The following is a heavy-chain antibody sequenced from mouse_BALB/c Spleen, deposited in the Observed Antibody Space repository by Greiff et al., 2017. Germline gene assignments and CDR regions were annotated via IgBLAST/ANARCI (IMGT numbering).Heavy chain of an antibody. CDR2: IYPGGGYT. CDR3: AKDYGNYFDY. CDR1: GYTFTNYW. J-gene: IGHJ2*01. D-gene: IGHD2-1*01. V-gene: IGHV1-63*02. Sequence: QVQLKQSGAELVRPGTSVKISCKASGYTFTNYWLGWVKQRPGHGLEWIGDIYPGGGYTNYNEKFKGKATLTADTSSSTAYMQLSSLTSEDSAVYFCAKDYGNYFDYWGQGTTLTVSS.